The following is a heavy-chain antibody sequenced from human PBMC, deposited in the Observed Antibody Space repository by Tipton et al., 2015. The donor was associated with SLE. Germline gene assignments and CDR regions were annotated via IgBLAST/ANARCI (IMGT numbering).Heavy chain of an antibody. V-gene: IGHV4-39*01. D-gene: IGHD6-19*01. CDR3: AGTPWLVRFEY. CDR2: IYYSGTT. CDR1: GGSISSSSYY. J-gene: IGHJ4*02. Sequence: TLSLTCTVSGGSISSSSYYWGWIRQSPGKGLEWLGSIYYSGTTYYNPSLKSRVTISVDTSKNQISRKLRSVTATDTAVYYCAGTPWLVRFEYWGQGTLVNVSP.